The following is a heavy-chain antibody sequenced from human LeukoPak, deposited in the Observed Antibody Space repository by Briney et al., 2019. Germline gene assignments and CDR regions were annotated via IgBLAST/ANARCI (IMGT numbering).Heavy chain of an antibody. Sequence: PSETLSLTCTVSGGSISSGSYYWSWIRQPAGKGLEWIGRIYTSGSTNYNPSLKSRVTISVDTSKNQFSLKLSSVTAADTAVYYCAREWGDFWSGYDAFDIWGQGTMVTVSS. J-gene: IGHJ3*02. CDR1: GGSISSGSYY. CDR2: IYTSGST. D-gene: IGHD3-3*01. V-gene: IGHV4-61*02. CDR3: AREWGDFWSGYDAFDI.